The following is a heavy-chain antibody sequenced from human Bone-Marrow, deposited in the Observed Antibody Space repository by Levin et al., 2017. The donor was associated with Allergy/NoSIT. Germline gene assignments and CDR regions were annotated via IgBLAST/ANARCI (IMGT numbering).Heavy chain of an antibody. Sequence: RPGGSLRLSCVASGFTFETLGMGWVRQAPGKGLEWVAAINYNGASVGYADSVKGRFTISRDNAKNSLYLQMNSLRDEDTALYHCARDTPGTGSGWPPFDYWGQGILVTVSS. V-gene: IGHV3-20*01. CDR1: GFTFETLG. CDR3: ARDTPGTGSGWPPFDY. CDR2: INYNGASV. D-gene: IGHD6-19*01. J-gene: IGHJ4*02.